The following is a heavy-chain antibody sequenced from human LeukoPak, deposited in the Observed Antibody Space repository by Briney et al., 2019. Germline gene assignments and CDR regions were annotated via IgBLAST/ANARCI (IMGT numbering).Heavy chain of an antibody. CDR1: GFTFSTYW. J-gene: IGHJ3*02. V-gene: IGHV3-9*03. CDR2: ISWNSGSI. D-gene: IGHD1-1*01. Sequence: GGSLRLSCAASGFTFSTYWMTWVRQAPGKGLEWVSGISWNSGSIGCADSVKGRFTISRDNAKNSLYLQMNSLRAEDMALYYCAKGEIERQKGLPDAFGIWGQGTMVTVSS. CDR3: AKGEIERQKGLPDAFGI.